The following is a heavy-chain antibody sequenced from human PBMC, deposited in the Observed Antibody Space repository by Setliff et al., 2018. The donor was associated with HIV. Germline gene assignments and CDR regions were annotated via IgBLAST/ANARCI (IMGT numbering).Heavy chain of an antibody. V-gene: IGHV1-46*03. CDR2: INPSDGTT. Sequence: GASVKVSCKASGYSFTTYYMQWVRQAPGQGLEWMGIINPSDGTTNYAQNFQGRFTMTRDTTTNTVYMELSSLRAEDTAVYYCVRERVGGSDYWGQGTLVTVSS. J-gene: IGHJ4*02. D-gene: IGHD3-16*01. CDR3: VRERVGGSDY. CDR1: GYSFTTYY.